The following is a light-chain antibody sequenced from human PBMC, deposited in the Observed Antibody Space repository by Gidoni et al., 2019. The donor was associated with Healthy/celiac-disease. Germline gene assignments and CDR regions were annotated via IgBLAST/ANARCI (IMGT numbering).Light chain of an antibody. CDR2: AAS. Sequence: IQLTQSPSSLSASVGDRVTITCRASQGISSYLAWYQQKPGKAPKLLIYAASTLQSGVPSRFSGSGSGTEFTLTISSLQPEDFATDYCQQLNSYPITFGQGTRLEIK. J-gene: IGKJ5*01. V-gene: IGKV1-9*01. CDR1: QGISSY. CDR3: QQLNSYPIT.